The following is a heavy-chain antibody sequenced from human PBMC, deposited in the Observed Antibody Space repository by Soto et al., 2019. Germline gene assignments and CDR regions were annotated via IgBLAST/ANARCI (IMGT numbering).Heavy chain of an antibody. V-gene: IGHV1-2*02. D-gene: IGHD3-22*01. Sequence: GSVNVSCKASGYTFTGYYMHWVRQAPGQGLEWMGWINPNSGGTNYAQKFQGRVTMTRDTSISTAYMELSRLRSDDTAVYYCAKGPGAYYYDSSGPFGVNYWGQGNMVNVSS. J-gene: IGHJ4*02. CDR2: INPNSGGT. CDR1: GYTFTGYY. CDR3: AKGPGAYYYDSSGPFGVNY.